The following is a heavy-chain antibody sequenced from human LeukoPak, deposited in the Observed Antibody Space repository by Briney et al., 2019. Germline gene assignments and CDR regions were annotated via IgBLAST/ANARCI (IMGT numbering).Heavy chain of an antibody. CDR2: INPSGGST. D-gene: IGHD3-22*01. J-gene: IGHJ4*02. V-gene: IGHV1-46*01. CDR3: ARVSDRLYYYDSSGGLDY. Sequence: ASVKVSCKASGYTFTSYYMHWVRQAPGQGLEWMGKINPSGGSTSYAQKFQGRVTMTRDTSTSTVYMELSSLRSEDTAVYYCARVSDRLYYYDSSGGLDYWGQGTLVTVSS. CDR1: GYTFTSYY.